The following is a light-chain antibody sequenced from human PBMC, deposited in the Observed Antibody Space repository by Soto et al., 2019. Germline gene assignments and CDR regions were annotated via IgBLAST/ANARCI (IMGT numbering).Light chain of an antibody. Sequence: QSALTQPPSVSGSPGQSVTISCTGTTSDIGSYNRVSWYQKSPGTAPKLMIYEVSHRPSGVPDRFSGSKSVNTASLTISGLQAEDEADYYCSSYISSGSLRLFGGGTKLTVL. CDR3: SSYISSGSLRL. CDR2: EVS. V-gene: IGLV2-18*02. J-gene: IGLJ3*02. CDR1: TSDIGSYNR.